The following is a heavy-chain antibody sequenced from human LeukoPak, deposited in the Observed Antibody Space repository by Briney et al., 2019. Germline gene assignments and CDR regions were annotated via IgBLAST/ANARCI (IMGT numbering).Heavy chain of an antibody. CDR2: INHSGST. D-gene: IGHD2-2*01. J-gene: IGHJ5*02. CDR1: GGSCSGYY. Sequence: SETLSLTCAVYGGSCSGYYWSWIRQPPGKGLEWIGEINHSGSTNYNPSLKSRVTISVDTSKNQFSLKLSSVTAADTAVYYCARQGIVVVPAAMGERRGGFDPWGQGTLVTVSS. CDR3: ARQGIVVVPAAMGERRGGFDP. V-gene: IGHV4-34*01.